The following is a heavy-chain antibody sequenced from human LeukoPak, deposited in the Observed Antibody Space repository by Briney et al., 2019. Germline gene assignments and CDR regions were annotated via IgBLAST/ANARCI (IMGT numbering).Heavy chain of an antibody. D-gene: IGHD6-13*01. J-gene: IGHJ3*02. CDR1: GFTFSNYV. CDR3: AKRYSNNWSDAFDI. CDR2: ISGSGSFA. V-gene: IGHV3-23*01. Sequence: GGSLRLSCAASGFTFSNYVMSWVRQAPGKGLEWVSVISGSGSFAYYADSVKGRFTISRDNSKYTMYLQMNGLRAEDTAVYYCAKRYSNNWSDAFDIWGQGTMVTVSS.